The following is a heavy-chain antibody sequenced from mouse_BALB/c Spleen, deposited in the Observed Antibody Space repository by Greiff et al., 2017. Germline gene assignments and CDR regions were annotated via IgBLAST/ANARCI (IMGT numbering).Heavy chain of an antibody. CDR1: GYSFTSYW. V-gene: IGHV1S126*01. D-gene: IGHD2-1*01. CDR2: IDPSDSET. J-gene: IGHJ4*01. CDR3: ARGYGNYVYYAMDY. Sequence: QVQLQQSGPQLVRPGASVKISCKASGYSFTSYWMHWVKQRPGQGLEWIGMIDPSDSETRLNQKFKDKATLTVDKSSSTAYMQLSSPTSEDSAVYYCARGYGNYVYYAMDYWGQGTSVTVSS.